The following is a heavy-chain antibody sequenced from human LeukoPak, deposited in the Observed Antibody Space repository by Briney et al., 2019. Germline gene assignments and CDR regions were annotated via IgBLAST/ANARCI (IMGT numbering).Heavy chain of an antibody. D-gene: IGHD3-10*01. Sequence: HPGGSLRLSCAASGFTFSSYAMSWVRQVPGKGLEWVSSLSNTGDNTYYADSVKGRFTISRDNSKNTLYLQMNSLRAEDTAVYYCAKGGLGRRRGITMVRGAGAPGHPPNAEYFQHWGQGTLVTVSS. V-gene: IGHV3-23*01. J-gene: IGHJ1*01. CDR3: AKGGLGRRRGITMVRGAGAPGHPPNAEYFQH. CDR2: LSNTGDNT. CDR1: GFTFSSYA.